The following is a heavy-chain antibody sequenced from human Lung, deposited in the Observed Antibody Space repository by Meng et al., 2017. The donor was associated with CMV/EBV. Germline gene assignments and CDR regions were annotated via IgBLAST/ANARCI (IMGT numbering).Heavy chain of an antibody. CDR1: GFTLVRYH. Sequence: GGSLRLSCVASGFTLVRYHMHWVRQAPGKGLEWVAFIWYDGGNKFYADSVKGRFTISRDNSKNTLYLQMNNVGADDAAIYFCARPRYDTSHYPVYYYYGMDVWXLGTTVXFSS. D-gene: IGHD3-22*01. CDR2: IWYDGGNK. CDR3: ARPRYDTSHYPVYYYYGMDV. V-gene: IGHV3-33*01. J-gene: IGHJ6*02.